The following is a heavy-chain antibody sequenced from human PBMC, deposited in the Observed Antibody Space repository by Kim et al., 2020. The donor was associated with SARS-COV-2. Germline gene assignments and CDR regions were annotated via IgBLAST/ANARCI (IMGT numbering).Heavy chain of an antibody. D-gene: IGHD2-2*01. V-gene: IGHV5-10-1*01. CDR3: ARGAGYCSSTSCRNWFDP. Sequence: GESLKISCKGSGYSFTSYWISWVRQMPGKGLEWMGRIDPSDSYTNYSPSFQGHVTISADKSISTAYLQWSSLKASDTAMYYCARGAGYCSSTSCRNWFDPWGQGTLVTVSS. CDR2: IDPSDSYT. CDR1: GYSFTSYW. J-gene: IGHJ5*02.